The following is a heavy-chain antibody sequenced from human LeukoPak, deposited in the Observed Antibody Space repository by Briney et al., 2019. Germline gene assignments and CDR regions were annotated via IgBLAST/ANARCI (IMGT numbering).Heavy chain of an antibody. Sequence: SETLSLTCTVSGGSISSSSYYWGWIRQPQGKGLEWIGSIYYSGSTYYNPSLKSRVTISVDTSKNQFSLKLSSVTAADTAVYYCARNVLRFLEWLSDFDYWGQGTLVTVSS. D-gene: IGHD3-3*01. J-gene: IGHJ4*02. V-gene: IGHV4-39*01. CDR1: GGSISSSSYY. CDR3: ARNVLRFLEWLSDFDY. CDR2: IYYSGST.